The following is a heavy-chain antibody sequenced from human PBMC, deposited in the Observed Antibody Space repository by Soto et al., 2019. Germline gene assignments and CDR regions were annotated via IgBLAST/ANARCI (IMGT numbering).Heavy chain of an antibody. J-gene: IGHJ4*02. CDR3: ARDPGGGYFDY. V-gene: IGHV3-30-3*01. CDR2: ILYDGSNK. CDR1: GLTFSSYA. Sequence: GGSLRLSCAASGLTFSSYAMHWVRQAPGRGLEWVAVILYDGSNKYYAESVKGRFTISRDSLKNTLYLQMNSLRAEDTAVYYCARDPGGGYFDYWGQGTLVTVSS. D-gene: IGHD3-16*01.